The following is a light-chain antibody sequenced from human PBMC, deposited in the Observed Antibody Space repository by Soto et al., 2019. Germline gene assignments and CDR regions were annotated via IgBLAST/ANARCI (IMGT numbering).Light chain of an antibody. Sequence: EIVLTQSPATLSLSPGERATLSCRASQSVNSFLAWYQQKPGQAPRLLIYNASNRATGTPARFSGSGSGTDFTLTISGLEPEDFAVYYCQQRSSWPYTFGQGTKLEIK. J-gene: IGKJ2*01. CDR2: NAS. CDR1: QSVNSF. CDR3: QQRSSWPYT. V-gene: IGKV3-11*01.